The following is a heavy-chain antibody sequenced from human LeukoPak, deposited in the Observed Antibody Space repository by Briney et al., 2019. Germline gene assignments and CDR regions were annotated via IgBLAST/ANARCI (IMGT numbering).Heavy chain of an antibody. D-gene: IGHD6-19*01. V-gene: IGHV1-18*01. CDR3: ASTSPRGSSGWYEEDY. CDR1: GYTFTSYG. Sequence: ASVKVSCKASGYTFTSYGISWVRQAPGQGLEWMGWISAYNGNTNYAQKLQGRVTMTTDTSTSTAYMELRSLRSDDTAVYYCASTSPRGSSGWYEEDYWGQGTLVTVSS. J-gene: IGHJ4*02. CDR2: ISAYNGNT.